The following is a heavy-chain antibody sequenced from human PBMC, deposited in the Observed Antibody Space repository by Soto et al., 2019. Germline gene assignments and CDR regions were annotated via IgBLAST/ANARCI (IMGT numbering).Heavy chain of an antibody. J-gene: IGHJ4*02. CDR2: ISSSSSTI. CDR3: ARGSYGSGSYFS. CDR1: GFTFSSYS. V-gene: IGHV3-48*01. Sequence: GGSLRLSCAASGFTFSSYSMNWVRQAPGKGLEWVSYISSSSSTIYYADSVKGRFTISRDNAKNSVYLQMNSLRGEDTAVYHCARGSYGSGSYFSWGQGTLVTVSS. D-gene: IGHD3-10*01.